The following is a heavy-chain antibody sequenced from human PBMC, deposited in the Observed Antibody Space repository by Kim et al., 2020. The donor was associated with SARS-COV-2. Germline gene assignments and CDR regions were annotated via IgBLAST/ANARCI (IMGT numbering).Heavy chain of an antibody. Sequence: GGSLRLSCAASGFMFTNHSLIWVRQAPGKGLEWLSVTSADSRYIYYADSVKGRFTTSRDDAKNSVYLHLNSLRAEDTAVYDCAGGCVVGANCQARHLDHWGERILVAVSA. D-gene: IGHD2-21*01. J-gene: IGHJ4*02. CDR1: GFMFTNHS. CDR2: TSADSRYI. CDR3: AGGCVVGANCQARHLDH. V-gene: IGHV3-21*01.